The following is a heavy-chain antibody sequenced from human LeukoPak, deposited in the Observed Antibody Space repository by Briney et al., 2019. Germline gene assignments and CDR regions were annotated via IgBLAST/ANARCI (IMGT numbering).Heavy chain of an antibody. J-gene: IGHJ4*02. V-gene: IGHV5-51*01. CDR1: GYIFANYW. CDR3: ARPVVTAMAYPFDY. D-gene: IGHD5-18*01. CDR2: VYPGDSDT. Sequence: GESLKISCKGSGYIFANYWIGWVRQMPGKGLECLGVVYPGDSDTRYSPSFQGQVTISADRSISTAYLQWSSLKASDTAMYYCARPVVTAMAYPFDYWGQGTLVTVSS.